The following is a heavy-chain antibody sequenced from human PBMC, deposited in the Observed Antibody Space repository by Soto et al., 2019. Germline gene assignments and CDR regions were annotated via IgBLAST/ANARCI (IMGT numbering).Heavy chain of an antibody. CDR2: INSDGSST. D-gene: IGHD3-10*01. CDR1: GFTFSSYW. Sequence: GGSLRLSCAASGFTFSSYWMHWVRQAPGKGLVWVSRINSDGSSTTYADSVKGRFIISRDNAKNTLYLQMSSLRAEDTAVYYCAREGIPACMTSACLSSGDTWCRGTLVTVSS. J-gene: IGHJ4*02. CDR3: AREGIPACMTSACLSSGDT. V-gene: IGHV3-74*03.